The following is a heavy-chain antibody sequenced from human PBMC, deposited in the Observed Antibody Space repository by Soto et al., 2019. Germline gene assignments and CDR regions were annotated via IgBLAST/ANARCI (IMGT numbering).Heavy chain of an antibody. V-gene: IGHV4-38-2*01. D-gene: IGHD6-25*01. CDR3: ARVRSPEQRYWFDP. J-gene: IGHJ5*02. CDR2: IYRSGST. Sequence: SETLSLTCAVSGYSISSGYYWGWIRQPPGKGLEWIGSIYRSGSTYYNPSLKSRVTISVDTSKNQFSLKLSSVTAADTAVYYCARVRSPEQRYWFDPWGQGTLVTVSS. CDR1: GYSISSGYY.